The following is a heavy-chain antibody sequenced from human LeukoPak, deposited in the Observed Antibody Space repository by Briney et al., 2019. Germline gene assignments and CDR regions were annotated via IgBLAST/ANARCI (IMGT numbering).Heavy chain of an antibody. Sequence: GGSLRLSCAASGFTFSNYWMSWVRQAPGKGLEWVANIQEDGNERYYLDSVTGRFTISRDNPKNSLYLQMNSLRAEDTAVYYSARDARVVLDYWGQGTLVTVFS. CDR1: GFTFSNYW. CDR2: IQEDGNER. D-gene: IGHD2-15*01. V-gene: IGHV3-7*01. J-gene: IGHJ4*02. CDR3: ARDARVVLDY.